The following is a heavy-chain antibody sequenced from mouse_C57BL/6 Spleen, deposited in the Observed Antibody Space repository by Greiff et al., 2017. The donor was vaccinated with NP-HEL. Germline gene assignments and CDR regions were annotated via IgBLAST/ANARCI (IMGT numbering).Heavy chain of an antibody. V-gene: IGHV1-81*01. CDR1: GYTFTSYG. CDR2: IYPRSGNT. Sequence: QVQLKQSGAELARPGASVKLSCKASGYTFTSYGISWVKQRTGQGLEWIGEIYPRSGNTYYNEKFKGKATLTADKSSSTAYMALRSLTSEDSAVYFCARAYDYDNAMDYWGQGTSVTVSS. J-gene: IGHJ4*01. D-gene: IGHD2-4*01. CDR3: ARAYDYDNAMDY.